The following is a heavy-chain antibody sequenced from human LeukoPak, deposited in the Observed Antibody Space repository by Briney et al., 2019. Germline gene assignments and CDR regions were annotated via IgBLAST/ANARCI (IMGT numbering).Heavy chain of an antibody. J-gene: IGHJ4*02. CDR1: GGSISSSSYF. CDR2: IYYSGTT. Sequence: SETLSLTCTVSGGSISSSSYFWGWIRQPPGKGLKWVGSIYYSGTTYYNPSLKSRVTISVDTSKNQFSLNLSSVTAADTAVYYCARQGLYSGYYFDYWGQGTLVTVSS. D-gene: IGHD5-12*01. CDR3: ARQGLYSGYYFDY. V-gene: IGHV4-39*01.